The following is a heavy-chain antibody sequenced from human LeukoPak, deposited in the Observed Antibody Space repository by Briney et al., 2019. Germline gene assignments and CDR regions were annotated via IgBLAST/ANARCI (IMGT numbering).Heavy chain of an antibody. CDR1: GYTFTGYY. V-gene: IGHV1-2*02. Sequence: GASVKVSCKASGYTFTGYYIHWVRQAPGQGLEWMGWINPNSGATNYAQKFQGRVTMTRDTSISTAYMELTRLIPDDTAVYYCARGEVATIPHFDYWGQGTLVTVSS. CDR3: ARGEVATIPHFDY. CDR2: INPNSGAT. J-gene: IGHJ4*02. D-gene: IGHD5-12*01.